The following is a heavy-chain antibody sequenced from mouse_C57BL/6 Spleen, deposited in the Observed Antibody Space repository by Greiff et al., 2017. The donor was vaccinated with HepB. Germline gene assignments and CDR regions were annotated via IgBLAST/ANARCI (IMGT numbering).Heavy chain of an antibody. V-gene: IGHV1-64*01. J-gene: IGHJ3*01. D-gene: IGHD2-5*01. CDR1: GYTFTSYW. CDR2: IHPNSGST. CDR3: ASGSNYAWFAY. Sequence: QVQLQQPGAELVKPGASVKLSCKASGYTFTSYWMHWVKQRPGQGLEWSGMIHPNSGSTNYNEKFKRKATLTVDKSSSTAYMQLSRLTSEDSAVYYCASGSNYAWFAYWGQGTLVTVSA.